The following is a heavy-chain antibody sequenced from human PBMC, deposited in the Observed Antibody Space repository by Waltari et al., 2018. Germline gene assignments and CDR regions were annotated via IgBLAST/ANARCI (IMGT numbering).Heavy chain of an antibody. J-gene: IGHJ5*02. D-gene: IGHD2-15*01. V-gene: IGHV1-24*01. Sequence: QLKLVQSGAEVKKPGASVRVSCKVSGYALTALSMHWVRQEPGEGREWMGGVDNEDGKTNYEQKFKSRVTMTVDTSTDPAYMELSSVRAEDTAVYYCATGFGRWYWFDPWGQGTLVTVSS. CDR1: GYALTALS. CDR3: ATGFGRWYWFDP. CDR2: VDNEDGKT.